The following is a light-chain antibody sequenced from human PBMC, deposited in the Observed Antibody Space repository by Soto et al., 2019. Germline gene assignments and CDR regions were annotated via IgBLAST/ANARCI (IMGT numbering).Light chain of an antibody. V-gene: IGLV2-18*02. J-gene: IGLJ1*01. CDR2: EVS. Sequence: QSALTQPPSVSGSPGQSVTISYTGTSSEVGSYNRVSWYPQPTVTAPKLMIYEVSNRPSGVPDRFSGSQYGKPASLNISGLQSEEEADYCCSSYTSSSTFHNVFGPGTKVTVL. CDR3: SSYTSSSTFHNV. CDR1: SSEVGSYNR.